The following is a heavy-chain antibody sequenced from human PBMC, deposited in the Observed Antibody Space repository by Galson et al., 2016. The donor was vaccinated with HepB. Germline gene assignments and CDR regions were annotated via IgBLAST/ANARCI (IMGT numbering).Heavy chain of an antibody. CDR1: GFTISTYG. CDR3: ARAFYAFWSGYYYYYMDV. J-gene: IGHJ6*03. CDR2: MWYDGDNK. V-gene: IGHV3-33*01. Sequence: SLRLSCAASGFTISTYGMHWVRQAPGKGLEWVAVMWYDGDNKYFADSVQGRFTISRDNSKNTRYLEMSSLRAEDTAVYYCARAFYAFWSGYYYYYMDVWGKGTTVTVSS. D-gene: IGHD3-3*01.